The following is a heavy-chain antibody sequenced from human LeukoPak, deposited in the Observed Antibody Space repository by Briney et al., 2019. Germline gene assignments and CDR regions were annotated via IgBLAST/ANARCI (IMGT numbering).Heavy chain of an antibody. Sequence: ASVKVSCKASGYTFTSYYMHWVRQAPGQGLEWIGIINPSGGSTSYAQKFQGRVTMTRDTSTSTVYMELSSLRSEDTAVYYCAREQWLVQRTYYYYGMDGWGQGTTVTVSS. D-gene: IGHD6-19*01. V-gene: IGHV1-46*01. CDR3: AREQWLVQRTYYYYGMDG. CDR1: GYTFTSYY. J-gene: IGHJ6*02. CDR2: INPSGGST.